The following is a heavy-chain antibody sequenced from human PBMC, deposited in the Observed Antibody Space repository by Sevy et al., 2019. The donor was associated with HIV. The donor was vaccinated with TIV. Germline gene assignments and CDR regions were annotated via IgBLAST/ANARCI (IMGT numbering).Heavy chain of an antibody. V-gene: IGHV1-69*13. D-gene: IGHD3-22*01. CDR2: IIPIFGTA. J-gene: IGHJ3*02. CDR1: GGTFSSYA. CDR3: AGDSSGYYSWVAFDI. Sequence: ASVKVSCKASGGTFSSYAISWVRQAPGQGLEWMGGIIPIFGTANYAQTFQGRVTITADESTSTAYMELSSLRSEDTAVYYCAGDSSGYYSWVAFDIWGQGTMVTVSS.